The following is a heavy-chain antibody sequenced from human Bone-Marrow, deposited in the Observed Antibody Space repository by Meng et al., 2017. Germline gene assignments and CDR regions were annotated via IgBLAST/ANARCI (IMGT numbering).Heavy chain of an antibody. V-gene: IGHV3-48*03. D-gene: IGHD3-9*01. CDR1: GFTFSSYE. CDR3: ARDLGFDWLLYRGGSAFDI. CDR2: ISSSGSTI. Sequence: GGSLRLSCAASGFTFSSYEMNWVRQAPGKGLEWVSYISSSGSTIYYADSAKGRFTISRDNAKNSLYLQMNSLRAEDTAVYYCARDLGFDWLLYRGGSAFDIWGQGTMVTVSS. J-gene: IGHJ3*02.